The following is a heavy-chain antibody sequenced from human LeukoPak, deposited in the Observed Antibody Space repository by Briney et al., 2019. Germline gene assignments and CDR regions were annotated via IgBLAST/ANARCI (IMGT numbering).Heavy chain of an antibody. Sequence: GSSVKVSCKASGGTFSSYAISWVRQAPGQGLEWMGGIIPIFGTANYAQKFQGRVTITADKSTSTAYMELSSLRSEDTAVYYCVRVLRYFDWSGWFDPWGQGTLVTVSS. V-gene: IGHV1-69*06. CDR3: VRVLRYFDWSGWFDP. CDR1: GGTFSSYA. D-gene: IGHD3-9*01. CDR2: IIPIFGTA. J-gene: IGHJ5*02.